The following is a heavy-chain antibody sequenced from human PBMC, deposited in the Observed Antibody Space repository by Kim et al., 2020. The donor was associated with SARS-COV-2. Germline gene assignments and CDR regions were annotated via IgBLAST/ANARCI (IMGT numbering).Heavy chain of an antibody. V-gene: IGHV3-33*01. D-gene: IGHD2-21*02. CDR1: GFTLSTYT. J-gene: IGHJ4*02. Sequence: GGSLRLSCAASGFTLSTYTMHWVRQAPGKGLEWVAHIWYDGSNKYYADSVKGRFTISRDNSKNTLYLQMNTLRAEDTAVYYCARTLTAGEVDYWGQGTLVTVSS. CDR3: ARTLTAGEVDY. CDR2: IWYDGSNK.